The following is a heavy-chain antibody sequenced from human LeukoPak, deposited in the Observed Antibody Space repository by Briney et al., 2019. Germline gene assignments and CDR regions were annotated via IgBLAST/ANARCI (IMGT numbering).Heavy chain of an antibody. D-gene: IGHD3-10*01. J-gene: IGHJ4*02. CDR2: ISSSGCTI. CDR1: GFTFSDYY. CDR3: ASPATYYGSGSYYY. Sequence: PGGSLRLSCAASGFTFSDYYMSWIRQAPGKGLEWVSYISSSGCTIYYADSVKGRFTISRDNAKNSLYLQMNSLRAEDTAVYYCASPATYYGSGSYYYWGQGTLVTVSS. V-gene: IGHV3-11*01.